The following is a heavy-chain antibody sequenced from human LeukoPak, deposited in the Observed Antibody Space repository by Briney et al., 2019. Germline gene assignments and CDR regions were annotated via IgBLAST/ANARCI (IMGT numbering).Heavy chain of an antibody. Sequence: SETLSLTCTVSGGSISSYYWSWIRQPPGKGLEWIGYIYYSGSTNYNPSLKSRVTISVDTSKNQFSLKLSSVTAADTAVYYCAREVVVVPAAHRPYYFDYWGQGTLVTVSS. CDR2: IYYSGST. CDR1: GGSISSYY. CDR3: AREVVVVPAAHRPYYFDY. D-gene: IGHD2-2*01. V-gene: IGHV4-59*12. J-gene: IGHJ4*02.